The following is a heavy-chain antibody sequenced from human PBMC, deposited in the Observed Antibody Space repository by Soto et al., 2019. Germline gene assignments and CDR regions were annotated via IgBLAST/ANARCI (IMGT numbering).Heavy chain of an antibody. J-gene: IGHJ1*01. CDR2: ISGSGDST. CDR3: AKGVPGIAVAGTGSFQH. Sequence: GGSLRLSCAASRFTFSSYAMSWVRQAPGKGLEWVSGISGSGDSTYYADSVKGRFTISRDNSKNTLYLQMNSLRAEDTAVYYCAKGVPGIAVAGTGSFQHWGQGTLVPVSS. D-gene: IGHD6-19*01. V-gene: IGHV3-23*01. CDR1: RFTFSSYA.